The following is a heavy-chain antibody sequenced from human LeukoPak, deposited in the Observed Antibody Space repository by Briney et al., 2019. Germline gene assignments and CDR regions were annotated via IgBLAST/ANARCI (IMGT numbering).Heavy chain of an antibody. Sequence: SETLSLTCTVSGGSISSNSYYWGWIRQPPGKGLEWIGSIYYSGNTYHNPSLKSRVSISLDTSKNQFSLKLSSVTAADTAVFYCAREGSSGSGSYFPFDYWGQGTLVTVSS. V-gene: IGHV4-39*07. D-gene: IGHD3-10*01. CDR3: AREGSSGSGSYFPFDY. CDR1: GGSISSNSYY. CDR2: IYYSGNT. J-gene: IGHJ4*02.